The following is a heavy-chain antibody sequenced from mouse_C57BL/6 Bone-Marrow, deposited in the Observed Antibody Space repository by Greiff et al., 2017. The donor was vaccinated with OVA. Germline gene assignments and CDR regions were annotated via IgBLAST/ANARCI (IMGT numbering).Heavy chain of an antibody. CDR1: GFSLTSYG. V-gene: IGHV2-9*01. J-gene: IGHJ3*01. Sequence: VKLQESGPGLVAPSQSLSITCTVSGFSLTSYGVDWVRQPPGKGLEWMGVIWGGGSTNYNTAPMYRLSISKDNSKSQVFLKMNSLQTDYTALYYCAKRGVGLAWFAYWGRGTLVTVSA. CDR2: IWGGGST. CDR3: AKRGVGLAWFAY. D-gene: IGHD3-1*01.